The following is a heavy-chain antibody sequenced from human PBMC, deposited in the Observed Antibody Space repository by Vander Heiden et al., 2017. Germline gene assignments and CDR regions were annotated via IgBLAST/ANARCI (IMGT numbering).Heavy chain of an antibody. V-gene: IGHV3-21*01. J-gene: IGHJ4*02. CDR2: ISSSSSYI. D-gene: IGHD1-26*01. CDR3: ARDQGRYSGNYPRDY. CDR1: GFTFSSYS. Sequence: EVQLVESGGGLVKPGGSLRLSCAASGFTFSSYSMHWVRQAPGKGLEWVSSISSSSSYIYYADSVKGRFTISRDNAKNSLYLQMNSLRAEDTAVYYCARDQGRYSGNYPRDYWGQGTLVTVSS.